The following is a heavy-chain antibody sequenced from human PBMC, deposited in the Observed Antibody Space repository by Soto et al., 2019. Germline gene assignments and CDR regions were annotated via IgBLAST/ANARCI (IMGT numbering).Heavy chain of an antibody. Sequence: EVQLVESGGGLVQPGGSLRLSCAASGFTFSSYDMHWVRQATGKGLEWVSAIGTAGDTYYPGSVKGRFTISRENAKNSLYLQMNSLRAGDTAVYYCARAGQLVRGAFDIWGQGTMVTVSS. D-gene: IGHD6-6*01. CDR3: ARAGQLVRGAFDI. CDR1: GFTFSSYD. J-gene: IGHJ3*02. V-gene: IGHV3-13*01. CDR2: IGTAGDT.